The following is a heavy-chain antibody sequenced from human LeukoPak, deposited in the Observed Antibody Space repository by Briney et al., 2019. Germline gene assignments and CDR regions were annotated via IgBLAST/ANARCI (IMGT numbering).Heavy chain of an antibody. D-gene: IGHD6-13*01. CDR2: IYYSGST. CDR3: ARESGIAAAGTMVGPYYFDY. Sequence: SETLSLTCTVSGGSVSFYYLSWIRQPPGKGLEWIGYIYYSGSTNYNPSLKSRVTISVDTSKNQFSLKLSSVTAADTAVYYCARESGIAAAGTMVGPYYFDYWGQGTLVTVSS. CDR1: GGSVSFYY. J-gene: IGHJ4*02. V-gene: IGHV4-59*02.